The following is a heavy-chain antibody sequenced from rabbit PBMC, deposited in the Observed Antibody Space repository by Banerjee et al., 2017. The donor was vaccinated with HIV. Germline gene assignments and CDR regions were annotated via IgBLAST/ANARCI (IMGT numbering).Heavy chain of an antibody. Sequence: QSLEESGGDLVKPGASLTLTCTASGFSFSDSYWICWVRQAPGKGLEWIACIYVGSGDRIYYASWAKGRFTISKTSSTVTLQMTSLTAADTATYFCARGEDGSSDLWGQGTLVTVS. J-gene: IGHJ3*01. D-gene: IGHD8-1*01. CDR2: IYVGSGDRI. CDR1: GFSFSDSYW. V-gene: IGHV1S40*01. CDR3: ARGEDGSSDL.